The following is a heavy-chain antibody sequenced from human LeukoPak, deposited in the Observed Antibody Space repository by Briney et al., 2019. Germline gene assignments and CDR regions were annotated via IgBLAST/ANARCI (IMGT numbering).Heavy chain of an antibody. D-gene: IGHD2-15*01. CDR2: RST. CDR3: ARPNIRYCSGGACSNDGSDY. V-gene: IGHV4-39*07. J-gene: IGHJ4*02. Sequence: SETLSLTCTVSGASISSSTDYWGWLRQPPGKGLEWIANRSTYYNPSLKSRVTISVDTSKNQFSLKLSSVTAADTAVYYCARPNIRYCSGGACSNDGSDYWGQGTLVTVSS. CDR1: GASISSSTDY.